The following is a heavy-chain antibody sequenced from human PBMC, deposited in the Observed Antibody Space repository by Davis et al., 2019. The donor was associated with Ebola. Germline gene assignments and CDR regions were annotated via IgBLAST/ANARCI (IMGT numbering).Heavy chain of an antibody. D-gene: IGHD3-22*01. Sequence: ASVKVSCKTSGYTFTSYGISCPRQPPGQGPEWVGRINTHNGNTNLAQKLHDRVTLTTDTSTSTAYMELSRLRSDDTAVYYCARGAGITMRVVVIMVDPWGQGTLVTVSS. V-gene: IGHV1-18*04. CDR2: INTHNGNT. J-gene: IGHJ5*02. CDR1: GYTFTSYG. CDR3: ARGAGITMRVVVIMVDP.